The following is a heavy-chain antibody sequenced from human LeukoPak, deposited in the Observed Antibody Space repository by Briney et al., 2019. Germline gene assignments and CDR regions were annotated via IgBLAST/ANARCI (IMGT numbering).Heavy chain of an antibody. CDR2: ISHDSTKK. J-gene: IGHJ4*02. CDR3: AKDVVPDSGWDLDY. D-gene: IGHD6-19*01. CDR1: GFSFSTYG. Sequence: PGTSLTLSCAVSGFSFSTYGMHWVRQAPGKGLEWISFISHDSTKKFYSDSVKGRFTISRDNSKNTLYLQMSSLRTEDTAIYYCAKDVVPDSGWDLDYWGQGTLVTVSS. V-gene: IGHV3-30*18.